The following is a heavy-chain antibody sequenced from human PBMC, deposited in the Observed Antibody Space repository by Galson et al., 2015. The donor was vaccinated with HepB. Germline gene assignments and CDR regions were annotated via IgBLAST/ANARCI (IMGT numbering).Heavy chain of an antibody. Sequence: SVKVSCKVSGYTLTELSMHWVRQAPGKGLEWMGGFDPEDGETIYAQKFQGRVTMTEDTSTDTAYMELSSLRSEDTAVYYCATGGGSGQTNTDYWGQGTLVTVSS. J-gene: IGHJ4*02. CDR1: GYTLTELS. V-gene: IGHV1-24*01. D-gene: IGHD6-19*01. CDR3: ATGGGSGQTNTDY. CDR2: FDPEDGET.